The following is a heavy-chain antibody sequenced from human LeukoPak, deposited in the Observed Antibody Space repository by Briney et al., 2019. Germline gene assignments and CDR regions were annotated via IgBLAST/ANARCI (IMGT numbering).Heavy chain of an antibody. D-gene: IGHD6-19*01. J-gene: IGHJ4*02. V-gene: IGHV1-2*02. CDR1: GYTFTGYY. CDR2: INPNSGGT. Sequence: EASVKVSCKASGYTFTGYYMHWVRQAPGQGLEWMGWINPNSGGTNYAQKFQDRVTMTRDTSISTAYMELSRLRSDDTAVYYCARVGAAVAVPYFDYWGQGTLVTVSS. CDR3: ARVGAAVAVPYFDY.